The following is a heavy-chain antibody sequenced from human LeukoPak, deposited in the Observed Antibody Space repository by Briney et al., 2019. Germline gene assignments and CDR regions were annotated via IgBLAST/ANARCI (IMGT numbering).Heavy chain of an antibody. D-gene: IGHD1-14*01. J-gene: IGHJ4*02. CDR2: IAYDGSRA. Sequence: GGPLRLSCAGSEFTFDGYGMHWFRQTPGKGLEWVAVIAYDGSRAFYADFVKDRFTISRDNSKNTMSVQMDDLRAEDTAVYYCTRYNNDHFDYWGQGTLVTVSS. CDR3: TRYNNDHFDY. CDR1: EFTFDGYG. V-gene: IGHV3-33*01.